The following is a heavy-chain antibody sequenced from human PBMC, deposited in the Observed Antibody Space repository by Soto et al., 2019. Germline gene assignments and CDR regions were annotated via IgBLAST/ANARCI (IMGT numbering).Heavy chain of an antibody. CDR1: GDSITNYY. Sequence: SETLSLTCTVSGDSITNYYWSWIRQSPGKGLEWIGYIYYSGSTNYNPSLKSRGTISVDTSKNQFSLKLSSVTAADTAVYYCARNYYDILTGYYMRAFDIWGQGTMVTVSS. J-gene: IGHJ3*02. V-gene: IGHV4-59*12. D-gene: IGHD3-9*01. CDR3: ARNYYDILTGYYMRAFDI. CDR2: IYYSGST.